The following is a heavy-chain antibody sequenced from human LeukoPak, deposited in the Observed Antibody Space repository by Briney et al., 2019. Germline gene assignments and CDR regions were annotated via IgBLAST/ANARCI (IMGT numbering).Heavy chain of an antibody. CDR3: ARSTYYYDSSGYYPLYYFDY. V-gene: IGHV1-18*01. CDR2: ISAYNGNT. J-gene: IGHJ4*02. D-gene: IGHD3-22*01. CDR1: GYTFTSYG. Sequence: ASVKVSCKASGYTFTSYGISWVRQAPGQGLEWMGWISAYNGNTNYAQKLQGRVTMTTDTSTSTACMELRSLRSDDTAVYYCARSTYYYDSSGYYPLYYFDYWGQGTLVTVSS.